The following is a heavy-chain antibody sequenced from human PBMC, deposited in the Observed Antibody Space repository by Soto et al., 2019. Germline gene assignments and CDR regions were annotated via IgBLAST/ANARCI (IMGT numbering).Heavy chain of an antibody. CDR2: IVPIFGSR. J-gene: IGHJ4*02. V-gene: IGHV1-69*13. Sequence: SVKVSCKASGDSFSSYAMSWVRQAPGQGLEWMGGIVPIFGSRNYTQKLQGRVTITADESTSTVYMELTSLTYDDTAIYYCARDGDSGTYEYWGQGTLVTVSS. CDR3: ARDGDSGTYEY. CDR1: GDSFSSYA. D-gene: IGHD5-12*01.